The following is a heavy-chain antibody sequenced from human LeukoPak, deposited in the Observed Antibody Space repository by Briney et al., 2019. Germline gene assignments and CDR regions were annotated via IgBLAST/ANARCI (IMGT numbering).Heavy chain of an antibody. CDR3: ARHDDYGDQMDV. D-gene: IGHD4-17*01. J-gene: IGHJ6*02. CDR2: IYTSGST. CDR1: GGSISSASYY. V-gene: IGHV4-61*02. Sequence: PSQTLSLTCTVSGGSISSASYYWSWIRQPAGKGLEWIGRIYTSGSTNYNPSLKSRVTISVDTSKNQFSLRLTSVTAADTAVYYCARHDDYGDQMDVWGQGTTVTVSS.